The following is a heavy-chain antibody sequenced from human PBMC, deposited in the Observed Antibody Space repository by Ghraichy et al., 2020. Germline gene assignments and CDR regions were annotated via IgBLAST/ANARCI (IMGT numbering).Heavy chain of an antibody. V-gene: IGHV3-30*18. CDR1: GFTFSSYG. CDR2: ISNDGSNK. Sequence: GGSLRLSCAASGFTFSSYGMHWVRQAPGKGLEWVAVISNDGSNKYYADSVKGRFTISRDNSKNTLYLQMNSLRAEDTAVYYCAKDTQWLENYYYGMDVWGQGTTVTVSS. CDR3: AKDTQWLENYYYGMDV. J-gene: IGHJ6*02. D-gene: IGHD6-19*01.